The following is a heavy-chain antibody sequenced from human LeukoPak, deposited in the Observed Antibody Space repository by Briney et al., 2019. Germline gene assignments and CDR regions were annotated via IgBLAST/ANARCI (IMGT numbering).Heavy chain of an antibody. Sequence: ASLKLSCTASGYTFTSYDINWVRQATGQGLEWMGWMNPNSGNTGYAQKFQGRVTMTRNTSISTAYMELSSLRSEDTAVYYCARDVYYDILTGYQSDEYFQHWGQGTLVTVSS. D-gene: IGHD3-9*01. CDR3: ARDVYYDILTGYQSDEYFQH. J-gene: IGHJ1*01. V-gene: IGHV1-8*01. CDR1: GYTFTSYD. CDR2: MNPNSGNT.